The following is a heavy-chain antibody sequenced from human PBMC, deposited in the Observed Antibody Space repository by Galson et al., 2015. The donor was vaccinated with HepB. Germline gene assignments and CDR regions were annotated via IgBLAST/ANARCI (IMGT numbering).Heavy chain of an antibody. CDR2: ISGSGSNT. CDR3: AKDKDSGYIAYYFDD. J-gene: IGHJ4*02. Sequence: SLRLSCAASGFTFSNYAMSWVRQAPGKGLEWVSVISGSGSNTYCADSVKGRFTISRDFSKNTLFLQMNSLRADDTAVYFCAKDKDSGYIAYYFDDWGQGTLVTVSS. V-gene: IGHV3-23*01. D-gene: IGHD5-12*01. CDR1: GFTFSNYA.